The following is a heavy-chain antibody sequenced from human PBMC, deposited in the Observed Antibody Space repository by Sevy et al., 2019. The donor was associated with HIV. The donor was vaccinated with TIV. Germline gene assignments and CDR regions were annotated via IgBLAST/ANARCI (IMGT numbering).Heavy chain of an antibody. J-gene: IGHJ4*02. CDR3: ARVGVISSGWFYFDY. CDR2: IYSAGPT. D-gene: IGHD6-19*01. V-gene: IGHV3-53*01. Sequence: GGSLRLSCVASGFIVSSNYMSWVRQAPGKGLEWVSVIYSAGPTYYADSVKGRFTISRDNSKNTLYLQMNSLRADDTAMYYCARVGVISSGWFYFDYWGQGALVTVSS. CDR1: GFIVSSNY.